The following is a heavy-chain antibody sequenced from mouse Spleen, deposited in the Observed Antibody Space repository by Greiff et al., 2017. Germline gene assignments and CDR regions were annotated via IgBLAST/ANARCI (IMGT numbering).Heavy chain of an antibody. CDR2: INPSSGYT. D-gene: IGHD2-4*01. Sequence: QVQLKESGAELAKPGASVKLSCKASGYTFTSYWMHWVKQRPGQGLEWIGYINPSSGYTKYNQKFKDKATLTADKSSSTAYMQLSSLAYEDSAVYYCARRDYDFAMDYWGQGTSVTVSS. CDR3: ARRDYDFAMDY. CDR1: GYTFTSYW. V-gene: IGHV1-7*01. J-gene: IGHJ4*01.